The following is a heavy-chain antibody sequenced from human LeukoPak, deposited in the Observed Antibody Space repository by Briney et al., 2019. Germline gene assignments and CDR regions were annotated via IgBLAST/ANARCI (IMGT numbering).Heavy chain of an antibody. D-gene: IGHD3-22*01. CDR1: GFTFSSYE. CDR2: ISSSGSSI. CDR3: ARQYYYDTSGYDAFDI. Sequence: PGGSLRLSCAASGFTFSSYELNWVRQTPAKGLEWVSYISSSGSSIYYADSVKGRFTISRDNAKNSLCLQMNSLRAEDTAVYYCARQYYYDTSGYDAFDIWGQGTMVTVSS. J-gene: IGHJ3*02. V-gene: IGHV3-48*03.